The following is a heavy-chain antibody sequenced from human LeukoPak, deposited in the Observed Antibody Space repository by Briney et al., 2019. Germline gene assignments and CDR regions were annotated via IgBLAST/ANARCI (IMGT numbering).Heavy chain of an antibody. V-gene: IGHV4-4*02. J-gene: IGHJ3*02. Sequence: SETLSLTCAVSGASISSSHWWSWVRQSPGKGLEWIGNTYHSDYTNYNPSLKSRATISVDKSRNQLSLKVSSVTAADTAMYFCARGPYSYDSSGAFDIWGQGTMVTVSS. CDR1: GASISSSHW. CDR3: ARGPYSYDSSGAFDI. CDR2: TYHSDYT. D-gene: IGHD3-22*01.